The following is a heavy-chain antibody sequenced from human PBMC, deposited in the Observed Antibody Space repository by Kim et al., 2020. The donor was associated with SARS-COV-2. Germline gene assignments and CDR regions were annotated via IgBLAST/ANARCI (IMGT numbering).Heavy chain of an antibody. CDR3: AKGITIFGVVIRSLYYYGMDV. D-gene: IGHD3-3*01. J-gene: IGHJ6*02. CDR2: ISGSGGST. V-gene: IGHV3-23*01. Sequence: GGSLRLSCAASGFTLSSYAMSWVRQAPGKGLEWVSAISGSGGSTYYADSVKGRFTISRDNSKNTLYLQMNSLRAEDTAVYYCAKGITIFGVVIRSLYYYGMDVWGQGTTVTVSS. CDR1: GFTLSSYA.